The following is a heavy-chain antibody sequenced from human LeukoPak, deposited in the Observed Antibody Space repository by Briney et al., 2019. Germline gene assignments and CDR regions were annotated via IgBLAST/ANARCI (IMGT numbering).Heavy chain of an antibody. V-gene: IGHV4-61*02. Sequence: SETLSLTCTVSGGSISSGRYYWNWIRQPAGKGLEWIGRIYTSGSTNYNPSLKSRVTISVDTSKNQFSLKLYSVTAADTAVYYCATRKLGNDYWGQGTLVTVSS. CDR3: ATRKLGNDY. CDR2: IYTSGST. J-gene: IGHJ4*02. CDR1: GGSISSGRYY. D-gene: IGHD7-27*01.